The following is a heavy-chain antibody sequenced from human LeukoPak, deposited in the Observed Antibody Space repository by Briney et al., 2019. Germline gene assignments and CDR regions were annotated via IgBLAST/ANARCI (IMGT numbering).Heavy chain of an antibody. CDR3: AIERDVATYDY. Sequence: SETLSLTCAVYGGSFSGYYWSWVRQPPGKGLEWIMEINHSATPTYNPSLKTPLTISVDTSNIQFSLKLSSVTAADTAVYYCAIERDVATYDYWGQGTLVTVSS. CDR1: GGSFSGYY. D-gene: IGHD5-12*01. CDR2: INHSATP. J-gene: IGHJ4*02. V-gene: IGHV4-34*01.